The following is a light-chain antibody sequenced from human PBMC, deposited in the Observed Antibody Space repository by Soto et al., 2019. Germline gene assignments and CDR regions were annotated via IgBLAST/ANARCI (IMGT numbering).Light chain of an antibody. J-gene: IGLJ2*01. V-gene: IGLV1-40*01. Sequence: QSVLTKPPSVYGAPAQKVIISCTGSSSNLGAGYDVHWYQQLPGTAPKLLIYGNSNRPSGVPDRLSGSKSGTSASLAITGLQVEDEADYYCQSYDSSLRAAVFGGGTKLTVL. CDR1: SSNLGAGYD. CDR3: QSYDSSLRAAV. CDR2: GNS.